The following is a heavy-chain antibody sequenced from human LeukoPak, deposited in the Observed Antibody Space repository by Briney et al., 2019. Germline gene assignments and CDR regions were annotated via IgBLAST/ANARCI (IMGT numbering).Heavy chain of an antibody. CDR2: IRYDGSNK. V-gene: IGHV3-30*02. J-gene: IGHJ4*02. Sequence: GGSLRLSCAASGFTFSSYGMHWVRQAPGKGLEWVAFIRYDGSNKYYADSVKGRFTISRDNAKNSLYLQMNSLRAEDTAVYYCARDLHYYGSGSYYNPNVLEDYWGQGTLVTVSS. CDR3: ARDLHYYGSGSYYNPNVLEDY. CDR1: GFTFSSYG. D-gene: IGHD3-10*01.